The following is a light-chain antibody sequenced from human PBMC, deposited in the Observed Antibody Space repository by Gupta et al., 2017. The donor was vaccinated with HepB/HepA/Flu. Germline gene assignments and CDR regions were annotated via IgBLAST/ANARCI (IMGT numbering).Light chain of an antibody. J-gene: IGKJ5*01. CDR1: QSVSSY. CDR2: DAS. CDR3: QQRSNWPF. V-gene: IGKV3-11*01. Sequence: IVLTQSPATLSLSPGERATLSCRASQSVSSYLACYQQKPGQAPRLLIYDASNRATGIPARFSGSGSGTDFTLTISSLEPEDCAVYYLQQRSNWPFFGQGTRLEIK.